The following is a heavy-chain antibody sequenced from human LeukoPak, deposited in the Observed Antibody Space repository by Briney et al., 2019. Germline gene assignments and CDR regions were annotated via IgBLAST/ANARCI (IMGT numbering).Heavy chain of an antibody. Sequence: GESLKTSCKGPGYSFSISWIAWVRQIPGKGLEWMGIIYPGDSDTRYSPSFQGQVTISADKSINIVYLQWSSLKASDTAMYYCARQSGYVDVWGKGTTVTVSS. V-gene: IGHV5-51*01. CDR1: GYSFSISW. CDR2: IYPGDSDT. CDR3: ARQSGYVDV. J-gene: IGHJ6*03.